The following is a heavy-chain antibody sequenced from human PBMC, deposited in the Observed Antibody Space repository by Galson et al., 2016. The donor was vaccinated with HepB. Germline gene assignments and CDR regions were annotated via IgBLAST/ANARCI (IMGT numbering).Heavy chain of an antibody. D-gene: IGHD3-22*01. CDR2: ISWNGSST. Sequence: SLRLSCAASGFTFDDYDMSWVRQVPGKGLEWVSDISWNGSSTAYADSVKGRFTISRDNAKNSLHLQLNSLTAEDTALYLCARDIHYFDSPVGNALDIWGQGTMVTVSS. V-gene: IGHV3-20*01. CDR1: GFTFDDYD. J-gene: IGHJ3*02. CDR3: ARDIHYFDSPVGNALDI.